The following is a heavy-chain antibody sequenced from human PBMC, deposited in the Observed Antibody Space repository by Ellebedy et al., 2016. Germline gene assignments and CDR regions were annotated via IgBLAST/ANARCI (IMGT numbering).Heavy chain of an antibody. CDR2: VHYSGST. CDR1: GGSVTSYIYR. D-gene: IGHD3-3*02. V-gene: IGHV4-61*01. Sequence: SETLSLXCTVSGGSVTSYIYRWSWIWQPPGKGLEWIGFVHYSGSTNYSPSLKSRLTISMDTSNNQFSLRLSSVTAADTAIYYCARSHYWSGYSPYYLDHWGQGTLVSVSS. CDR3: ARSHYWSGYSPYYLDH. J-gene: IGHJ4*02.